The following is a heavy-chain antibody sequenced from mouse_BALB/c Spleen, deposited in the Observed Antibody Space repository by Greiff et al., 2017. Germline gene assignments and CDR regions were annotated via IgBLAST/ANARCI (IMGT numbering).Heavy chain of an antibody. Sequence: QVQLKQSGPGLVAPSQSLSITCTVSGFSLTDFGVSWIRQPPGKGLEWLGVIWSGGSTYYNSALKSRLSISKDNSNSHVFLKMNSLQTDDTAMYYCAKHEITARDGYLDVWGAGTTVTVSS. V-gene: IGHV2-6-5*01. CDR3: AKHEITARDGYLDV. CDR2: IWSGGST. D-gene: IGHD2-4*01. CDR1: GFSLTDFG. J-gene: IGHJ1*01.